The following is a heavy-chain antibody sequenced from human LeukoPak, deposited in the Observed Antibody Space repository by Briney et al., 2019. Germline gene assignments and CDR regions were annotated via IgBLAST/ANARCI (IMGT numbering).Heavy chain of an antibody. V-gene: IGHV1-2*02. D-gene: IGHD5-12*01. J-gene: IGHJ1*01. Sequence: GASVKVSCKASGYNFVGYYLHWVRQAPGQGLEWMAWIDPYTGNTHYAQKSQDRITVTRDTSLSTTYMELNWLTSDDTALYYCAREYSASEHWGQGTLVTVSS. CDR2: IDPYTGNT. CDR1: GYNFVGYY. CDR3: AREYSASEH.